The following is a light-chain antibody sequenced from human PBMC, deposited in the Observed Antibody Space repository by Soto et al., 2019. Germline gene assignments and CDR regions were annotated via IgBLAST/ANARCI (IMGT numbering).Light chain of an antibody. V-gene: IGKV3-20*01. CDR1: QSVSSSY. CDR3: QQYSSSRVLT. J-gene: IGKJ3*01. Sequence: EIVLTQSPGTLSLSPGERATLSCRASQSVSSSYLAWYQQKPGQAPRLIIYAASSRTTGIPDRFSGSGAGTVFTLTISRREPEDSAVYYCQQYSSSRVLTFGPGTKVDIK. CDR2: AAS.